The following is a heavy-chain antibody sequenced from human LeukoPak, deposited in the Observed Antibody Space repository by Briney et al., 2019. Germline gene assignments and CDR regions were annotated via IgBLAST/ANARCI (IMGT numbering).Heavy chain of an antibody. CDR3: VSRSGHDSSGYREAFDI. CDR1: GFTFSSYA. Sequence: GGSLRLSCAASGFTFSSYAMSWVRQAPGKGLEWVSAISGSGGSTYYADSVKGRFTISRDNSKNTLYLQMNSLRAEDTAVYYCVSRSGHDSSGYREAFDIWGLGTMVTVSS. CDR2: ISGSGGST. J-gene: IGHJ3*02. D-gene: IGHD3-22*01. V-gene: IGHV3-23*01.